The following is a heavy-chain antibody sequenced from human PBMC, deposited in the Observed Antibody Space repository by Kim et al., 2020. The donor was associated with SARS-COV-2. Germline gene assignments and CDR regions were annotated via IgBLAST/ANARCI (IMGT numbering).Heavy chain of an antibody. J-gene: IGHJ1*01. CDR2: IKEDGSEK. CDR3: ARGPQSVGRGIFQYFQY. D-gene: IGHD3-9*01. V-gene: IGHV3-7*01. CDR1: GFTFNSYW. Sequence: GGSLRLSCAASGFTFNSYWMSWVRQAPGKGLEWVANIKEDGSEKDYVDSVKGRFTISRDNAKNSLFLQMNTLRAEDTAVYYCARGPQSVGRGIFQYFQY.